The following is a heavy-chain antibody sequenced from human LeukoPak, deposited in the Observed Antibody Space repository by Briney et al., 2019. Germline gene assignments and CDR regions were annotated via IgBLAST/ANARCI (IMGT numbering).Heavy chain of an antibody. D-gene: IGHD2-2*01. Sequence: GGSLRLSCAASGFTFSSYWMSWVRQAPGKGLEWVANIKQDGSEKYYVDSVKGRFTISRDNAKNSLYLQMNSLRAEDTAVYYCAGDSGYASYYYYYYMDVWGKGTTVTVSS. J-gene: IGHJ6*03. V-gene: IGHV3-7*01. CDR3: AGDSGYASYYYYYYMDV. CDR1: GFTFSSYW. CDR2: IKQDGSEK.